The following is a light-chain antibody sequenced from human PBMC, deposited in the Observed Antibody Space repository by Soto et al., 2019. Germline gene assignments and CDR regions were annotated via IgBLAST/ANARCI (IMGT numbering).Light chain of an antibody. J-gene: IGLJ3*02. CDR2: TNS. Sequence: QSALTQPPSVSGAPGQGVTISCAGTSSNIGAGYDVHWYQQVPGTAPKLLIYTNSKRPSGVPDRFSGSKSGTSASLAITGLQAADEADYYCQSYDSSLSALVFGGGTKLTVL. CDR1: SSNIGAGYD. CDR3: QSYDSSLSALV. V-gene: IGLV1-40*01.